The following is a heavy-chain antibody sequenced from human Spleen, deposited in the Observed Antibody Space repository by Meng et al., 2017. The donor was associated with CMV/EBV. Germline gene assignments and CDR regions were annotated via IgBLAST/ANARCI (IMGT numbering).Heavy chain of an antibody. V-gene: IGHV4-30-4*08. CDR1: SGDFH. CDR2: IYYSGST. J-gene: IGHJ2*01. D-gene: IGHD2-2*01. CDR3: ARERGYCSSTSCPYWYFDL. Sequence: SGDFHWSWIRQPPGKGLEWIGYIYYSGSTYYNPSLKSRVTISVDTSKNQFSLKLSSVTAADTAVYYCARERGYCSSTSCPYWYFDLWGRGTLVTVSS.